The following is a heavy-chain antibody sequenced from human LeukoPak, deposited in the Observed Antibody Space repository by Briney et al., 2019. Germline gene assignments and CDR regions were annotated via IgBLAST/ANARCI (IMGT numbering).Heavy chain of an antibody. CDR1: GGTFSSYA. D-gene: IGHD4-17*01. CDR2: IIPILGIA. J-gene: IGHJ4*02. V-gene: IGHV1-69*04. Sequence: ASVKVSCKASGGTFSSYAISWVRQAPGQVLEWMGRIIPILGIANYAQKFQGRVTITADKSTSTAYMELSSLRSEDTAVYYCASAYGDYEMDYWGQGTLVTVSS. CDR3: ASAYGDYEMDY.